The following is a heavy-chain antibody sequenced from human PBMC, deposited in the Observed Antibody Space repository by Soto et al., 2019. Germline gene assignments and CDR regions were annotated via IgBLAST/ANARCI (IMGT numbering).Heavy chain of an antibody. CDR1: GFTLSGSA. V-gene: IGHV3-73*02. J-gene: IGHJ4*02. CDR2: IRSKTHNYAT. Sequence: EVQLMESGGGLVQPGESLKLSCAASGFTLSGSAVHWVRQASGKGLEWVGRIRSKTHNYATDYIASVKGRFTMSRDDSNNTAYLQMNGLKTDDTAVYYCTRSGGSYSFGYWGQGTLVTVSS. D-gene: IGHD1-26*01. CDR3: TRSGGSYSFGY.